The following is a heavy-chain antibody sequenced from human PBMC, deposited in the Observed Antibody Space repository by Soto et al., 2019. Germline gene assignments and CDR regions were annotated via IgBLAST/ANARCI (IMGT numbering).Heavy chain of an antibody. CDR3: AIVPNYDILTGYYIFDY. V-gene: IGHV1-69*06. D-gene: IGHD3-9*01. CDR2: IIPIFGTA. J-gene: IGHJ4*02. CDR1: GGTFSSYA. Sequence: QVQLVQSGAEVKKPGSSVKVSCKASGGTFSSYAISWVRQAPGQGLEWMGGIIPIFGTANYAQKFQGRVTITADKSTSTAYMELISLRSEDTAVYYCAIVPNYDILTGYYIFDYWGQGTLVTVSS.